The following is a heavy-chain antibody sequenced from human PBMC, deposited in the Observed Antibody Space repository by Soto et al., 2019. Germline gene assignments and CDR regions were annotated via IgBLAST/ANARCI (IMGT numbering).Heavy chain of an antibody. CDR1: GGSISSSSYY. D-gene: IGHD6-19*01. J-gene: IGHJ4*02. Sequence: TSETLSLTCTVSGGSISSSSYYWGWIRQPPGKGLEWIGSIYYSGSTYYNPSLKSRATISVDTSKTQFSQKLRSVTAADTAVYYCARIAVSGPTSSFDYWGQGTLVTVSS. V-gene: IGHV4-39*01. CDR3: ARIAVSGPTSSFDY. CDR2: IYYSGST.